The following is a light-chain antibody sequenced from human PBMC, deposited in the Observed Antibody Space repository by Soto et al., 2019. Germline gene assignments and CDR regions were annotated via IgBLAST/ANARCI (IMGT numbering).Light chain of an antibody. J-gene: IGKJ4*01. CDR1: HNVTGRF. CDR3: QQYADSSHT. Sequence: RVLTQSPGTLSVSPGESAKLSCRASHNVTGRFLAWYHHKPGHSPRLLLYVASSRATGIPERFSGGVSGTDFTLTISRQEPDDCAIYYCQQYADSSHTFGGGTKGDIK. V-gene: IGKV3-20*01. CDR2: VAS.